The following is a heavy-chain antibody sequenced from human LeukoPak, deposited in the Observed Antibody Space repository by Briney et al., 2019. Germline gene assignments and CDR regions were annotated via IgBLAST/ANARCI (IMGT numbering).Heavy chain of an antibody. CDR1: GGSISSYY. J-gene: IGHJ4*02. CDR2: IHPSGST. Sequence: SETLSLTCTVSGGSISSYYWSWVRQPAGKGLEWIGRIHPSGSTNYNPSLKSRVTLSVDTSKNQFSLKLSSVTAADTAVYYCARDGLPGTIGYWGQGTLVTVSS. V-gene: IGHV4-4*07. CDR3: ARDGLPGTIGY. D-gene: IGHD2-2*01.